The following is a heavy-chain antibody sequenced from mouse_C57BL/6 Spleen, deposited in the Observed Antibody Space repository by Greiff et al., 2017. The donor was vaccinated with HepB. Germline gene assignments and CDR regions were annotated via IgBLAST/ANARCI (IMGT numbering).Heavy chain of an antibody. CDR2: IDPENGDT. CDR3: TTRGSYGSRRDY. D-gene: IGHD1-1*01. Sequence: EVQLQQSGAELVRPGASVKLSCTASGFNIKDDYMHWVKQRPEQGLEWIGWIDPENGDTEYASKFQGKATITADTSSNTAYLQLSSLTSEDTAVYYCTTRGSYGSRRDYWGQCTTLTVSS. J-gene: IGHJ2*01. CDR1: GFNIKDDY. V-gene: IGHV14-4*01.